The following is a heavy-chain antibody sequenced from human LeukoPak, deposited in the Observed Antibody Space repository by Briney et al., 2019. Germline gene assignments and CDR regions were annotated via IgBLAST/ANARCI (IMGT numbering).Heavy chain of an antibody. CDR2: ISSSSSTI. CDR1: GFTFSSYS. D-gene: IGHD3-3*01. J-gene: IGHJ4*02. V-gene: IGHV3-48*01. Sequence: GGSLRLSCAASGFTFSSYSMNWVRQAPGKGLEWVSYISSSSSTIYYADSVKGRFTISRDNAKNSLYLQMNSLRAEDTAVYYCARDQITIFGVVLYYFDYWGQGTLVTVSS. CDR3: ARDQITIFGVVLYYFDY.